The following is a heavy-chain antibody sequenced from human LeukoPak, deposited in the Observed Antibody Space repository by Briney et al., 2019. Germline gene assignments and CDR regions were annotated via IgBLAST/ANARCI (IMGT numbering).Heavy chain of an antibody. CDR1: GYTFTTYG. CDR2: ISAYNGNT. CDR3: ARSRIFEVGLTGIDY. J-gene: IGHJ4*02. D-gene: IGHD3-3*02. Sequence: GASVKVSCKASGYTFTTYGFSWVRQAPGQGLEWMGWISAYNGNTNYAQKLQGRVTMTRDTSISTAYMELSRLKSDDTAVYFCARSRIFEVGLTGIDYWGQGTLVTVSS. V-gene: IGHV1-18*01.